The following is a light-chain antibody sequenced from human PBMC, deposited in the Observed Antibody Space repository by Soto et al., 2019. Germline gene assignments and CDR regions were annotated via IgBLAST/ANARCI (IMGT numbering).Light chain of an antibody. CDR1: QDIINY. V-gene: IGKV1-9*01. CDR2: AAS. Sequence: DIQLTQSPSFLSASVGDRVTITCRASQDIINYLAWYQQKPGKAPKLLIYAASTLQSGVPSRFSGSGSETEFSLTIRALQPEDFATYYCQQLSRYPLTFGGGTKVDIK. CDR3: QQLSRYPLT. J-gene: IGKJ4*01.